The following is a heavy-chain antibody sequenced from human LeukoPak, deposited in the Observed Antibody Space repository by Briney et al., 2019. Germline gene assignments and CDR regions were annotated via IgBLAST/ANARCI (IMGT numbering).Heavy chain of an antibody. D-gene: IGHD6-13*01. J-gene: IGHJ4*02. CDR3: ARVRTIAAVGPDFDY. V-gene: IGHV1-46*01. CDR2: ISTSGGST. Sequence: ASVRVSYRASGYTFIFYYMHWVRQAPGQGVEGMGIISTSGGSTSYTQNFQGRLTMTRDTSTSTVYMELTRLGSEDTAVYYCARVRTIAAVGPDFDYWGQGTLVTVSS. CDR1: GYTFIFYY.